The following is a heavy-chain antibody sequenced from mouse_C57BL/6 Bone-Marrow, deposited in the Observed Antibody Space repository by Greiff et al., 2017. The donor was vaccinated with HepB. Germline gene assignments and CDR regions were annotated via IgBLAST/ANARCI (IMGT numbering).Heavy chain of an antibody. CDR1: GFTFSSYA. D-gene: IGHD2-1*01. Sequence: EVHLVESGGGLVKPGGSLKLSCAASGFTFSSYAMSWVRQTPEKRLEWVATISDGGSYTYYPDNVKGRFTISRDNAKNNLYLQMSHLKSEDTAMYYCAREDGNYPIAYWGQGALVSVSA. CDR3: AREDGNYPIAY. CDR2: ISDGGSYT. V-gene: IGHV5-4*01. J-gene: IGHJ3*01.